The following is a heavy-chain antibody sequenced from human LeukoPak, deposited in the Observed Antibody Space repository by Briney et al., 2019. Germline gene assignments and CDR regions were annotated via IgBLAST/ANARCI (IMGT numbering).Heavy chain of an antibody. D-gene: IGHD6-13*01. J-gene: IGHJ4*02. CDR3: AAGIAAAGTSLGYFDY. CDR2: IWYDGSNK. Sequence: PGGSLRLSCAASGFTFSSYGMHWVRQAPGKGLEWVAVIWYDGSNKYYADSVKGRFTISRDNSKNTLYLQMNSLRAEDTAVYYCAAGIAAAGTSLGYFDYWGQGTLVTVSS. V-gene: IGHV3-30*02. CDR1: GFTFSSYG.